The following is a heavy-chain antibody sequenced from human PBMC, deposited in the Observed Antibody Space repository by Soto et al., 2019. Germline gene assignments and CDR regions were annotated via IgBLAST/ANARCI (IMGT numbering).Heavy chain of an antibody. D-gene: IGHD3-22*01. CDR1: GYSFTCYW. CDR2: IYPGDSDT. V-gene: IGHV5-51*01. CDR3: ARRGGYDSSGYYSPPGPDTNYYYYGMDV. J-gene: IGHJ6*02. Sequence: PGESLKISCKGSGYSFTCYWIGWVRQMPGKGLEWMGIIYPGDSDTRYSPSFQGQVTISADKSISTAYLQWSSLKASDTAMYYCARRGGYDSSGYYSPPGPDTNYYYYGMDVWGQGTTVTVSS.